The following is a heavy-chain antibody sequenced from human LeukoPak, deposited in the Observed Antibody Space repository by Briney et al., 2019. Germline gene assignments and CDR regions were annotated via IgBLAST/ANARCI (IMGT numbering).Heavy chain of an antibody. J-gene: IGHJ4*02. CDR1: GGSLSTYY. V-gene: IGHV4-34*01. CDR2: INRGGYT. CDR3: ARRPGGFDY. Sequence: SETLSLTCAVYGGSLSTYYWNWIRQPPGKGLEWIGEINRGGYTNYNASLKSRVTISVDTSKNQFSLNVISVTAADTAVYYCARRPGGFDYWGQGILVTVSS.